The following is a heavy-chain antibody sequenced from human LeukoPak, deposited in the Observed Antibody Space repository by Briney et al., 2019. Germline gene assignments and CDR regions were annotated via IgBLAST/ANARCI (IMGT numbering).Heavy chain of an antibody. V-gene: IGHV3-66*01. CDR2: QYPGGST. CDR3: TSGGVIWRMDV. D-gene: IGHD3-10*01. J-gene: IGHJ6*04. Sequence: PGGSLRLSCEVSGFTVTSNYMSCVREAPGKGLDWVSVQYPGGSTDHGDYVKGRFTISRLTSKDTVYFQMNSWRAEDTAVYYCTSGGVIWRMDVWGKGTTVAVS. CDR1: GFTVTSNY.